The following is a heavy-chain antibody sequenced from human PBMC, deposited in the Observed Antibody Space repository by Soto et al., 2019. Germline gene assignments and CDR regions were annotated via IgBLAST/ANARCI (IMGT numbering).Heavy chain of an antibody. CDR2: ISGSGGST. Sequence: GGSLRLSCAASGFTFSSYAMSWVRQAPGKGLEWVSAISGSGGSTYYADSVKGRFTISRDNSKNTLYLQTNSLRAEDTAVYYCPKHLRLPIFGVVGNYFDSWGQGTLVTVSS. V-gene: IGHV3-23*01. CDR1: GFTFSSYA. J-gene: IGHJ4*02. D-gene: IGHD3-3*01. CDR3: PKHLRLPIFGVVGNYFDS.